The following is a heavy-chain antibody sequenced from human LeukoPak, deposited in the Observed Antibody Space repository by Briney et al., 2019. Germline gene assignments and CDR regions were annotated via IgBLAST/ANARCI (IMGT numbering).Heavy chain of an antibody. CDR3: ARFSGRRTGDY. J-gene: IGHJ4*02. Sequence: SETLSLTCAVYGGSFTGYYWSWIRQPPGKGLEWIGEINHSVSTNYNPSLKSRVTISVDTSKNQFSLKLSSVTAADTAVYYCARFSGRRTGDYWGQRTLVTVSS. CDR2: INHSVST. V-gene: IGHV4-34*01. CDR1: GGSFTGYY. D-gene: IGHD2-15*01.